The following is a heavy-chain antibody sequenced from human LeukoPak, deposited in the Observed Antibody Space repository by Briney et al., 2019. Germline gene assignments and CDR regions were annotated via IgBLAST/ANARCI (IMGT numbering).Heavy chain of an antibody. Sequence: ASVKVSCKASGYTFTGYYMHWVRQAPGQGLAWMGWINPNSGGTNYAQKFQGRVTMTRDTSIGTAYMELSRLRSDDTAVYYCARDGDYDFWSSNGFDYWGQGTLVTVSS. CDR1: GYTFTGYY. J-gene: IGHJ4*02. CDR3: ARDGDYDFWSSNGFDY. D-gene: IGHD3-3*01. CDR2: INPNSGGT. V-gene: IGHV1-2*02.